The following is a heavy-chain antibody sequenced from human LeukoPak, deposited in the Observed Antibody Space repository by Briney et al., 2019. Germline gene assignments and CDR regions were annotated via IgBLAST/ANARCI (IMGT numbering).Heavy chain of an antibody. J-gene: IGHJ4*02. CDR3: AKRGAEVGATVAPGDY. D-gene: IGHD1-26*01. CDR1: RFTFSSYV. CDR2: ISDSGGST. Sequence: GGSLRLSCAASRFTFSSYVMSWVRQAPGKGLEWVSAISDSGGSTYYADSVKGRFTISRDNSKNTLYLQMNSLRAEDTAVYYCAKRGAEVGATVAPGDYWGQGTLVTVSS. V-gene: IGHV3-23*01.